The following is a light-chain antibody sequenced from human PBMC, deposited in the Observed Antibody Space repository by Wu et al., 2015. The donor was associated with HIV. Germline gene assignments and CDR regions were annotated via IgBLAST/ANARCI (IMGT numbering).Light chain of an antibody. V-gene: IGKV3-20*01. Sequence: EIVFTQSPGTLSLSPGARATLSCRASQSVISRYLAWYQQKPGQAPRLLIFGASVRATGIPDRFSGSGSGTDFTLTISRLEPEDFAVYYCQQYGDSPLTFGGGTNVEIK. CDR1: QSVISRY. CDR2: GAS. CDR3: QQYGDSPLT. J-gene: IGKJ4*01.